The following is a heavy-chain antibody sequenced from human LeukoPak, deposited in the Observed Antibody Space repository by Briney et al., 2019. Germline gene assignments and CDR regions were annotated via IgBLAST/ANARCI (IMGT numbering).Heavy chain of an antibody. Sequence: GGSLRLSCAASGFSVSSSYMYWVRQAPGKGLEWVSFFYRGDTTYYAESVRGRFTISRDKTKNTLYLQMNSLRAEDTAVYYCAKSSYYDASGYYREYYFDYWGQGTLVTVSS. CDR1: GFSVSSSY. D-gene: IGHD3-22*01. CDR3: AKSSYYDASGYYREYYFDY. J-gene: IGHJ4*02. CDR2: FYRGDTT. V-gene: IGHV3-53*01.